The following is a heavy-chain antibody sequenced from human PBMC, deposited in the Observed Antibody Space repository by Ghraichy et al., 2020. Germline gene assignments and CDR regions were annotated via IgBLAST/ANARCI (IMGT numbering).Heavy chain of an antibody. Sequence: SETLSLTCAVYGGSFSGYYWSWIRQPPGKGLEWIGEINHSGSTNYNPSLKSRVTISVDTSKNQFPLKLSSVTAADTAVYYCARRIRNRTPVHWGQGTLVTVSS. J-gene: IGHJ4*02. CDR3: ARRIRNRTPVH. CDR1: GGSFSGYY. V-gene: IGHV4-34*01. CDR2: INHSGST. D-gene: IGHD1-14*01.